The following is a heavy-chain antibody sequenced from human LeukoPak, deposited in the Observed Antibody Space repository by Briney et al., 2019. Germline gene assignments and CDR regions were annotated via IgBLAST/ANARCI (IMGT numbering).Heavy chain of an antibody. CDR3: TKGADDYKTGY. Sequence: PSETLSLICSVSGNSVINHNSIWSWIRQHPEKGLEWIGHFHPSGTTYYNPSLRSRLTISIDTSNNHFSLEMNSMTAADTAVYYCTKGADDYKTGYWGQGTLVTVSS. D-gene: IGHD5-24*01. J-gene: IGHJ1*01. CDR1: GNSVINHNSI. V-gene: IGHV4-31*02. CDR2: FHPSGTT.